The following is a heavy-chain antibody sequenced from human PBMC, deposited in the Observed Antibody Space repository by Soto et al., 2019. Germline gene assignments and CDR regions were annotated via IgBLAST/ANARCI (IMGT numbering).Heavy chain of an antibody. Sequence: GGSLRLSCAASGFTFSSYSMNWVRQAPGKGLEWVSYIRSSSSTIYYADSVKGRFTISRDNAKNSLYLQMNSLRDEDTAVYYCGGDSSGYYYPDVFDIWGQGTMVTVSS. D-gene: IGHD3-22*01. V-gene: IGHV3-48*02. CDR3: GGDSSGYYYPDVFDI. J-gene: IGHJ3*02. CDR1: GFTFSSYS. CDR2: IRSSSSTI.